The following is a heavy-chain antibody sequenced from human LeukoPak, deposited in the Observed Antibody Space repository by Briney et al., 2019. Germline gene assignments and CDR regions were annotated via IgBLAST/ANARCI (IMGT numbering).Heavy chain of an antibody. CDR3: SRGLHDYGDSNYYFDQ. CDR2: IRKKGYGETA. V-gene: IGHV3-49*03. Sequence: GGSLRLSSTVYGFSLGDVAWSWFRQAAGRGLEFVRFIRKKGYGETADYAASVRGRFTISRDDAKSTAYLQMNSLEIEDTALYYCSRGLHDYGDSNYYFDQWGRGTQVTVSS. D-gene: IGHD4-17*01. CDR1: GFSLGDVA. J-gene: IGHJ4*02.